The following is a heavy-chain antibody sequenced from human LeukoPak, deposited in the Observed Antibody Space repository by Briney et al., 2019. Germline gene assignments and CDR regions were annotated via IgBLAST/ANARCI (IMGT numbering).Heavy chain of an antibody. CDR1: GGSFTGYY. CDR2: ITHSGST. J-gene: IGHJ4*02. Sequence: SETLSLTCAVYGGSFTGYYWSWIRQPPGKGLEWIGEITHSGSTNSNSSLKSRVTMSVDTSKNQFSLKLSSVTAADTAVYYCARQQWLVPDYWGQGTLVTVSS. D-gene: IGHD6-19*01. CDR3: ARQQWLVPDY. V-gene: IGHV4-34*01.